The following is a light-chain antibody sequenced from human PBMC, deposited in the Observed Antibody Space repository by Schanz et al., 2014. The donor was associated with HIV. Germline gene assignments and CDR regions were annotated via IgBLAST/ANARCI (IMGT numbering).Light chain of an antibody. J-gene: IGKJ4*01. CDR3: QRYGTSALVT. Sequence: EMVMTQSPATLSVSPGERATLSCRASQSVTSDLAWYQQKPGQAPRLLIYGASTRATGIPGRFSGSGSGTDFTLTISSLEPEDFAVYYCQRYGTSALVTFAGGTKVEIE. CDR2: GAS. V-gene: IGKV3-15*01. CDR1: QSVTSD.